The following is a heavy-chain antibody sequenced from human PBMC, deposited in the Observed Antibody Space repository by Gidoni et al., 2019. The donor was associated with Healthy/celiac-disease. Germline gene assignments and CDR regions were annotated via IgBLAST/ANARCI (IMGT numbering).Heavy chain of an antibody. Sequence: QVQLVQSGSELKKPGASVKVSCKASGYTFTSYAMNWVRQAPGQGLEWMGWINTNTGNPTYAQGFTGRFVFSLDTSVSTAYLQISSLKAEDTAVYYCARVDHYRVVVVAATPTYDYYYGMDVWGQGTTVTVSS. J-gene: IGHJ6*02. CDR3: ARVDHYRVVVVAATPTYDYYYGMDV. D-gene: IGHD2-15*01. CDR1: GYTFTSYA. CDR2: INTNTGNP. V-gene: IGHV7-4-1*02.